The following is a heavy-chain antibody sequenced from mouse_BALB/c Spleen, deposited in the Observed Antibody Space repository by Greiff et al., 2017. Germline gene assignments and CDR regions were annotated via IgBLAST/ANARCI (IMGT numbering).Heavy chain of an antibody. CDR1: GFPFTSFG. D-gene: IGHD1-1*01. CDR2: IWGDGST. Sequence: VQLVESGPGLVAPSQSLSITRTVSGFPFTSFGVSRVRQPPGKGLEWLGVIWGDGSTNYHSALISRLSISKDNSKSQVFLKLNSLQTDDTATYYGAKTYYGSSDDYFDYWGQGTTLTVSS. CDR3: AKTYYGSSDDYFDY. J-gene: IGHJ2*01. V-gene: IGHV2-3*01.